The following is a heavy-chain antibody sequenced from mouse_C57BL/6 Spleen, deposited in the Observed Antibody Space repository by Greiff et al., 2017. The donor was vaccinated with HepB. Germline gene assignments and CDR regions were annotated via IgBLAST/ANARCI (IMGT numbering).Heavy chain of an antibody. CDR2: INPNNGGT. V-gene: IGHV1-22*01. CDR1: GYTFTDYN. J-gene: IGHJ2*01. CDR3: AREGEYDGYYFDY. D-gene: IGHD2-3*01. Sequence: EVQLQQSGPELVKPGASVKMSCKASGYTFTDYNMHWVKQSHGKSLEWIGYINPNNGGTSYNQKFKGKATLTVNKSSSTAYMELRSLTSEDSAVYYCAREGEYDGYYFDYWGQGTTLTVSS.